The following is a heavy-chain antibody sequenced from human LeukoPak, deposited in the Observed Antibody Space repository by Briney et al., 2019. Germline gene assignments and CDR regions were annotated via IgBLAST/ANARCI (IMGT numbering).Heavy chain of an antibody. J-gene: IGHJ4*02. Sequence: GGSLRLSCAASGFTFSTYSMNWVRQAPGKGLEWVSVIGSSSSYIYYADSVKGRFAISRDNAKNSLYLQMNSLRAEDTAMYYCARXXXHCSSTSCYFDYWGQGTLVTVSS. CDR1: GFTFSTYS. D-gene: IGHD2-2*01. V-gene: IGHV3-21*01. CDR2: IGSSSSYI. CDR3: ARXXXHCSSTSCYFDY.